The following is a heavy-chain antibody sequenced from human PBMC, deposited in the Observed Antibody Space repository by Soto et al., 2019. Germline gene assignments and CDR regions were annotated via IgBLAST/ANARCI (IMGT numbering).Heavy chain of an antibody. CDR3: ARGPCSSTSCYGHYFDY. Sequence: QVQLQQWGAGLLKPSETLSLTCAVYGGSFSGYYWSWIRQPPGKGLEWIGEINHSGSTNYNPSLKRRVTISVDTSKNQFSLKLSSVTAADTAVYYCARGPCSSTSCYGHYFDYWGQGTLVTVSS. CDR1: GGSFSGYY. CDR2: INHSGST. D-gene: IGHD2-2*01. J-gene: IGHJ4*02. V-gene: IGHV4-34*01.